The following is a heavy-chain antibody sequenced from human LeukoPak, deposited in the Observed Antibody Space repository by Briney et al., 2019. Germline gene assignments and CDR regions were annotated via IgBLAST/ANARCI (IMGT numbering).Heavy chain of an antibody. V-gene: IGHV1-46*01. CDR2: INPGGDNT. CDR3: ARDNDYVWGSLTLDY. J-gene: IGHJ4*02. D-gene: IGHD3-16*01. Sequence: GASVKVSCKASGYTFTKYYIHWVRQAPGQGLEWMGLINPGGDNTNYAQNFQGRVTMTRDTSTSTVYMELSSLRSEDTAVYYCARDNDYVWGSLTLDYWGQGTLVTVSS. CDR1: GYTFTKYY.